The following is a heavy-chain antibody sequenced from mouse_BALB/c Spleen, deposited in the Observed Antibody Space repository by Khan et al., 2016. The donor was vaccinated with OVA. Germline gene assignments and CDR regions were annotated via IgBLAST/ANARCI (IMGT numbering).Heavy chain of an antibody. CDR1: GYTFTTYW. Sequence: VQLQQSGTELARPGASVRLSCKASGYTFTTYWMQWVKQRPGQGLEWIGAIYPGDGNTRYTQKFKGKATLTADKSSSTASMQLSSLASEDSAVYYCARGGITTGYFDYWGQGTTLTVSS. CDR2: IYPGDGNT. D-gene: IGHD1-1*01. V-gene: IGHV1-87*01. J-gene: IGHJ2*01. CDR3: ARGGITTGYFDY.